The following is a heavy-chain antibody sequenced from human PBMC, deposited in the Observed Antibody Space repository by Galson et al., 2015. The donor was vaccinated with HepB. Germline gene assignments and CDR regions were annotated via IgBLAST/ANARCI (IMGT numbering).Heavy chain of an antibody. CDR1: GFTFSTYS. J-gene: IGHJ4*02. D-gene: IGHD3-22*01. Sequence: LRLSCAASGFTFSTYSMYWVRQAPGKGLDWVALISYDGSNKDYADSVKGRFTVSRDNSKNSLYLQLNSLRPDDTAVYYCARENRSSGTDNWGQGTLVTVSS. CDR3: ARENRSSGTDN. V-gene: IGHV3-30-3*01. CDR2: ISYDGSNK.